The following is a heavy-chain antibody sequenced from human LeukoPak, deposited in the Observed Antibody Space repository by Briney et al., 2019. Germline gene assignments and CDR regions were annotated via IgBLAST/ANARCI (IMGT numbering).Heavy chain of an antibody. CDR1: GFTFGDYA. D-gene: IGHD3-9*01. Sequence: GGSLRLSRTASGFTFGDYAMSWVRQAPGKGLEWVGFIRSKAYGGTTEYAASVKGRFTISRDDSKSIAYLQMNSLKTEDTAVYYCTRDQDTYYDILTGYQPVAYWGQGTLVTVSS. J-gene: IGHJ4*02. CDR2: IRSKAYGGTT. CDR3: TRDQDTYYDILTGYQPVAY. V-gene: IGHV3-49*04.